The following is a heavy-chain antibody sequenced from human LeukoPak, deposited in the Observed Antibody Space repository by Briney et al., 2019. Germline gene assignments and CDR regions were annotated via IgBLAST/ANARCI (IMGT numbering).Heavy chain of an antibody. D-gene: IGHD4-17*01. J-gene: IGHJ5*02. CDR2: IKQDGSKE. CDR1: GFTFSSYW. V-gene: IGHV3-7*01. Sequence: GGSLRLSCAASGFTFSSYWMRWVRQAPGKGLEWVANIKQDGSKEYYVDSVKGRFTISRDNAKNSLYLQMNSLRAEDTAVYYCARVAPDYGDFSWGQGTLVTVSS. CDR3: ARVAPDYGDFS.